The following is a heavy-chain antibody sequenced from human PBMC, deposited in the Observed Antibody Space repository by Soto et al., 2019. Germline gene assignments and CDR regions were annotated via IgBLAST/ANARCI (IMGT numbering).Heavy chain of an antibody. CDR3: ARDSGNYYGSGSYYNDY. CDR2: ISYDGSNK. D-gene: IGHD3-10*01. V-gene: IGHV3-30-3*01. CDR1: GFTFSSYA. Sequence: GGSLRLSCAASGFTFSSYAMHWVRQAPGKGLEWVAVISYDGSNKYYADSVKGRFTISRDNSKNTLYLQMNSLRAEDTAVYYCARDSGNYYGSGSYYNDYWGQGTLVTVSS. J-gene: IGHJ4*02.